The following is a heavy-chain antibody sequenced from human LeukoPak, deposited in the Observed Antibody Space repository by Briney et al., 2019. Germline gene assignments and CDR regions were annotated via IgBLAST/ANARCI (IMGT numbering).Heavy chain of an antibody. J-gene: IGHJ4*02. CDR1: GFTFSSCG. CDR3: ARERVDDSAIDY. CDR2: ISYDGSNK. Sequence: GGSLRLSCAASGFTFSSCGMRWVRQAPGKGLEWVAVISYDGSNKYYADSVKGRFTISRDNSKNTLYLQMNSLRAEDTAVYYCARERVDDSAIDYWGQGTLVTVSS. V-gene: IGHV3-30*03. D-gene: IGHD3-22*01.